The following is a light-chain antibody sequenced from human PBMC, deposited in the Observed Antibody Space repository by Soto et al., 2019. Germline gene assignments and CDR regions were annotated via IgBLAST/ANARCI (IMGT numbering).Light chain of an antibody. J-gene: IGKJ5*01. Sequence: EIVLTQSPGALSLSPGERATLSCRASQSVLTYLGWYQQKPGQAPRLLISDASTRASGIPARFSGSGSGTDFTLTISSLEPEDFAVYYCQQRSNLVSFGPGTRREIK. CDR1: QSVLTY. V-gene: IGKV3-11*01. CDR3: QQRSNLVS. CDR2: DAS.